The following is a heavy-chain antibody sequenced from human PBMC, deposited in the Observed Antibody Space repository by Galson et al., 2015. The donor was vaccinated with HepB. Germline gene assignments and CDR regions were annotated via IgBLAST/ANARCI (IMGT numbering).Heavy chain of an antibody. CDR3: ARAGARRAGFDP. Sequence: SVKVSCKASGGTFSSYAISWVRQAPGQGLEWMGGIIPIFGTANYAQKFQGRVTITADESTSTAYMELSSLRSEDTAVYYCARAGARRAGFDPWGQGTLVTVSS. CDR2: IIPIFGTA. CDR1: GGTFSSYA. J-gene: IGHJ5*02. V-gene: IGHV1-69*13. D-gene: IGHD1-26*01.